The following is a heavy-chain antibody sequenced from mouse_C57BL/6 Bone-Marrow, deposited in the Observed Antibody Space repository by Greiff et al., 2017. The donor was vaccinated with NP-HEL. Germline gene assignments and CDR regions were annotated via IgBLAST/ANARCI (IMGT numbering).Heavy chain of an antibody. J-gene: IGHJ1*03. CDR2: ISYDGSN. CDR3: ARVLHYYGSSYGYFDV. V-gene: IGHV3-6*01. D-gene: IGHD1-1*01. CDR1: GYSITSGYY. Sequence: ESGPGLVKPSQSLSLTCSVTGYSITSGYYWNWIRQFPGNKLEWMGYISYDGSNNYNPSLKNRISITRDTSKNQFFLKLNSVTTEDTATYYCARVLHYYGSSYGYFDVWGTGTTVTVSS.